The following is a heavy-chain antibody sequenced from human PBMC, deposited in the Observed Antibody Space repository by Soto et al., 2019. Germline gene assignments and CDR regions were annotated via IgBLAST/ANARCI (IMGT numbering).Heavy chain of an antibody. J-gene: IGHJ6*02. CDR3: AREPGYCSSTSCYWEGYGMDV. D-gene: IGHD2-2*03. CDR2: INYSGST. V-gene: IGHV4-34*01. CDR1: GGSFANYY. Sequence: SETLSLTCAVYGGSFANYYWNWIRQPPGKGLEWIGEINYSGSTYYNPSLKSRVTISVDTSKNQFSLKLSSVTAADTAVYYCAREPGYCSSTSCYWEGYGMDVWGQGTTVTVSS.